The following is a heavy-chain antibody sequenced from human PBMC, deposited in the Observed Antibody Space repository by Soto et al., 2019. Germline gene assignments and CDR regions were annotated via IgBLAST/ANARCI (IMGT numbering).Heavy chain of an antibody. CDR1: GFTVSNTH. V-gene: IGHV3-66*01. CDR2: IFGGGRT. J-gene: IGHJ4*02. D-gene: IGHD3-16*01. Sequence: VESGGGLVQPGGSLRLSCAASGFTVSNTHMSWVRQAPGQGLEWVSVIFGGGRTYHADSVMGRFTISRDTSKNTVSLQMNSLIAEDTAVYYCARGLDYFDYWGQGTLVTVSS. CDR3: ARGLDYFDY.